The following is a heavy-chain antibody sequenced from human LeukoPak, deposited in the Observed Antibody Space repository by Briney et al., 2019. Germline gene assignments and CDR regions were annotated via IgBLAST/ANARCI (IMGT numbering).Heavy chain of an antibody. J-gene: IGHJ4*02. Sequence: PSETLSLTCTVSVGSISSSSYYWGWIRQPPGKGLEWIGSIYYSVSTYYNPSLQSRVTISVDTTKNQFSLKLSSVTAADTAVYYCASGLQSRDGYNYVGVGDYWGQGTLVTVSS. CDR2: IYYSVST. D-gene: IGHD5-24*01. V-gene: IGHV4-39*01. CDR1: VGSISSSSYY. CDR3: ASGLQSRDGYNYVGVGDY.